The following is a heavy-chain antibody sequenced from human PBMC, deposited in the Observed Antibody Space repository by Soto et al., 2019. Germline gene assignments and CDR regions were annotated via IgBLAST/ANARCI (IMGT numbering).Heavy chain of an antibody. V-gene: IGHV4-61*01. CDR1: GGSVTSGNYY. CDR2: IYYSGST. J-gene: IGHJ4*02. D-gene: IGHD2-21*02. Sequence: PSETLSLTCTVSGGSVTSGNYYWSWIRQPPGKGLEWIGHIYYSGSTNYNPSLKSRVTISVDASKNQFSLKLSSVTAADTAIYYCASRPVVTPFVDYWGQGTLVTVYS. CDR3: ASRPVVTPFVDY.